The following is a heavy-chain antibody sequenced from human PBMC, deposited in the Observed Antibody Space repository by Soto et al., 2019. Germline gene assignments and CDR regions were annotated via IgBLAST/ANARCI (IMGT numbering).Heavy chain of an antibody. J-gene: IGHJ6*02. Sequence: QVQLVQSGADVKTPGASVRVSCKASEYTFTGYYVHWVREAPGQGLEWMGWINPETGCTSYAQKFQGRVTLSRDTSINTAYLELSRLRFDDAAVYFCARERYQVISDGMDVWGQGTTVTVSS. CDR3: ARERYQVISDGMDV. CDR1: EYTFTGYY. V-gene: IGHV1-2*02. D-gene: IGHD2-2*01. CDR2: INPETGCT.